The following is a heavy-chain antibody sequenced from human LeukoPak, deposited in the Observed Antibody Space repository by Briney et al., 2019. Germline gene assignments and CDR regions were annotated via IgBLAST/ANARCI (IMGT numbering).Heavy chain of an antibody. Sequence: ASVKVSCKASGYTFTSYYMHWVRQAPGQGLEWMGIINPSGGSTSYAQKFQGRVTMTRDTSTSTVYMELSSLRSEDTAVYYCARAYYYDSSGYYFILDYWGQGTLVTVSS. CDR3: ARAYYYDSSGYYFILDY. J-gene: IGHJ4*02. D-gene: IGHD3-22*01. CDR1: GYTFTSYY. V-gene: IGHV1-46*01. CDR2: INPSGGST.